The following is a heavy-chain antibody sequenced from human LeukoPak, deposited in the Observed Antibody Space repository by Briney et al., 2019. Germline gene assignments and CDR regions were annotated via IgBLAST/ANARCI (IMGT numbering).Heavy chain of an antibody. J-gene: IGHJ4*02. CDR2: INTGGTTV. CDR3: AKGPLIEVAGTTWDY. CDR1: GFSFSDYY. Sequence: SGGSLRLSCAASGFSFSDYYMSWFRQAPGKGLEWVSYINTGGTTVYYADSVKGRFTISRDNTKNSLFLQMNSLRAEDTAVYYCAKGPLIEVAGTTWDYWGQGTLVTVSS. V-gene: IGHV3-11*01. D-gene: IGHD6-19*01.